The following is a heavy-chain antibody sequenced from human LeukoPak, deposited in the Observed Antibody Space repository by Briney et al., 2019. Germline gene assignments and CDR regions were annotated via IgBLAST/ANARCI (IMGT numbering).Heavy chain of an antibody. D-gene: IGHD3-22*01. CDR3: ARAIYYYDSSGYYSIAFDI. CDR1: GYTFTSYD. Sequence: ASVKVSCKASGYTFTSYDINWVRQATGQGLERMGWMNPNSGNTGCAQKFQGRVTMTRNTSISTAYMELSSLRSEDTAVYYCARAIYYYDSSGYYSIAFDIWGQGTMVTVSS. V-gene: IGHV1-8*01. J-gene: IGHJ3*02. CDR2: MNPNSGNT.